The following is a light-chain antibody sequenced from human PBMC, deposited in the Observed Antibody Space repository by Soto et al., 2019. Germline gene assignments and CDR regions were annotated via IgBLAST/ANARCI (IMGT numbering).Light chain of an antibody. CDR2: GAS. Sequence: EIVLTQSPGTLSLSPGERATLSCRSSQSVSSSYLAWYQQKPGQAPRLLIYGASSRATGIPARFSGSGSGTDFTLTVSRLEPEDFAVYYCHQRQYWPPITFGQGTRLEIK. CDR3: HQRQYWPPIT. V-gene: IGKV3D-20*02. CDR1: QSVSSSY. J-gene: IGKJ5*01.